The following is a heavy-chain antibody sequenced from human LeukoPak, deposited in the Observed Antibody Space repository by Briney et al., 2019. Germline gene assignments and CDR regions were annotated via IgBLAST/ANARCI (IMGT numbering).Heavy chain of an antibody. CDR1: GGSISSYY. CDR2: IYYSGST. J-gene: IGHJ4*02. CDR3: ARSFVDSSGYYDDY. V-gene: IGHV4-59*01. D-gene: IGHD3-22*01. Sequence: PSETLSLTXTVSGGSISSYYWSWIRQPPGKGLEWIGYIYYSGSTNYNPSLKSRVTISVDTSKNQFSLKLSSVTAADTAVYYCARSFVDSSGYYDDYWGQGTLVTVSS.